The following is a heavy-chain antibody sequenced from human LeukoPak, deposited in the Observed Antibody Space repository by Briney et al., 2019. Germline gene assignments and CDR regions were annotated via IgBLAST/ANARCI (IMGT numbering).Heavy chain of an antibody. CDR2: ISGSGGST. CDR1: GFTFSSYA. Sequence: QSGGSLRLSCAASGFTFSSYAMSWVRQAPGKGLEWVSAISGSGGSTYYADSVKGRFTISRDNSKNTLYLQMNSLRAEDTAVYYCAREGVAARFEYYYMDVWGKGTTVTVSS. D-gene: IGHD6-6*01. J-gene: IGHJ6*03. V-gene: IGHV3-23*01. CDR3: AREGVAARFEYYYMDV.